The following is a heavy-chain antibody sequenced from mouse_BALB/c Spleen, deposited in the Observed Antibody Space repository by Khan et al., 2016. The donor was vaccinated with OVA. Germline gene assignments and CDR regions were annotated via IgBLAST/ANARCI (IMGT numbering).Heavy chain of an antibody. J-gene: IGHJ2*01. Sequence: EGKIEESGPGLVKPSQSLSLTCTVTGYSITSGYAWNWIRQFPGNKLEWMGYISYSGGTSYNPSLKSRISITRDTSKNQFFLQLNSVTTEDTATYYCARGNYYGYYFDYWGQGTPLTVSS. CDR1: GYSITSGYA. CDR3: ARGNYYGYYFDY. V-gene: IGHV3-2*02. D-gene: IGHD1-1*01. CDR2: ISYSGGT.